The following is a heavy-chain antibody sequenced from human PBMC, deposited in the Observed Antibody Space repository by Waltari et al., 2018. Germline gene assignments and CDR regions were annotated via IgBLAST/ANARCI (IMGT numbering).Heavy chain of an antibody. CDR1: GFIFRNYW. V-gene: IGHV3-7*01. CDR2: IKQDGSET. Sequence: EVQLVESGGGWVQPGGSLKLSCAASGFIFRNYWMSWVRQAPGKGLEWVASIKQDGSETYFVDSLKGRFTISRDNTENSMYLQMDSLRAEDTAHYYCARDSLATGYWYFDQWGRGTLVTVSS. CDR3: ARDSLATGYWYFDQ. J-gene: IGHJ2*01. D-gene: IGHD6-25*01.